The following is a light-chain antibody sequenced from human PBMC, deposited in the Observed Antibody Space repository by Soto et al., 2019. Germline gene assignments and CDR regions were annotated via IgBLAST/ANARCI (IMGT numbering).Light chain of an antibody. CDR2: ADN. Sequence: QSALTQPPSVSAAPGQKVTISCSGSSSNIGGNSVSWYQQLPGPAPKLLIYADNKRPSGIPDRFSGSRSGTSATLGITGFQTGDEADYYCRSWDSSLSANVFGTGTKVTVL. CDR3: RSWDSSLSANV. V-gene: IGLV1-51*01. J-gene: IGLJ1*01. CDR1: SSNIGGNS.